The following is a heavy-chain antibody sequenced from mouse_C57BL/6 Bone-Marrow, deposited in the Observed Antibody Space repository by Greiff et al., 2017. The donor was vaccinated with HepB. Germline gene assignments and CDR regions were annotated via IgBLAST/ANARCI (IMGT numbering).Heavy chain of an antibody. Sequence: EVQLVESGGGLVQPGGSLKLSCAASGFTFSDYYMYWVRQTPEKRLEWVAYISNGGGSTYYPDTVKGRFTISRDNAKNTLYLQMSRLKSEDTAMYYCARHPPKLAYFDYWGQGTTLTVSS. CDR3: ARHPPKLAYFDY. V-gene: IGHV5-12*01. J-gene: IGHJ2*01. CDR2: ISNGGGST. CDR1: GFTFSDYY. D-gene: IGHD1-3*01.